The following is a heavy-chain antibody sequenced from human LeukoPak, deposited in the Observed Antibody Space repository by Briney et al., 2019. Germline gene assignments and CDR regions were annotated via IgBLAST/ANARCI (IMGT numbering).Heavy chain of an antibody. CDR2: INSDGSST. D-gene: IGHD3-10*01. V-gene: IGHV3-74*01. CDR1: GFTFSTYW. J-gene: IGHJ4*02. CDR3: AKDYGSGSYYFDY. Sequence: GGSLRLSCAASGFTFSTYWMHWVRQAPGTGLVWVSRINSDGSSTTYADSVKGRFTISRDNAKNTLSLQMNSLRAEDTAVYYCAKDYGSGSYYFDYWGQGTLVTVSS.